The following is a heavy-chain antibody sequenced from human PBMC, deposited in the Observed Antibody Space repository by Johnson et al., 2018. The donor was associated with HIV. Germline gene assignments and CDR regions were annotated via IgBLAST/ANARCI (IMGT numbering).Heavy chain of an antibody. Sequence: VQLVESGGGLVKPGGSLRLSCAASGFTFSHAWMTWVRQAPGKGLEWVGRIKSKTDGGTTDYAAPVKGRFTISRDDSKNTLYLQMNSLRVEDTAVYSCARNSRNDAFDIWGQGTMVTVSS. J-gene: IGHJ3*02. CDR2: IKSKTDGGTT. CDR3: ARNSRNDAFDI. V-gene: IGHV3-15*01. D-gene: IGHD2/OR15-2a*01. CDR1: GFTFSHAW.